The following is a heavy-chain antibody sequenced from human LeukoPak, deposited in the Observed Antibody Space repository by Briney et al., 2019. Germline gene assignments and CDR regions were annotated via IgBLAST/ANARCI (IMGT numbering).Heavy chain of an antibody. Sequence: PSETLSLTCAVYGGSFSGYYWSWIRQPPGKGLEWIGEINHSGSTNYNPSLKSRVTISVDTSKNQFSLKLSSVTAADTAVYYCARYRGYSYGLVVPGAPEDDWGQGTLVTVSS. V-gene: IGHV4-34*01. J-gene: IGHJ4*02. CDR3: ARYRGYSYGLVVPGAPEDD. CDR2: INHSGST. D-gene: IGHD5-18*01. CDR1: GGSFSGYY.